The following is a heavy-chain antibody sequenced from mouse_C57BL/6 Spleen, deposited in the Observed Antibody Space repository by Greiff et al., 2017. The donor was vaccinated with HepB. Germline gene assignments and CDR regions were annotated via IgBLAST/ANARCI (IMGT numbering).Heavy chain of an antibody. J-gene: IGHJ4*01. CDR3: ARFGYDQVYAMDY. CDR2: INPNNGGT. Sequence: VQLKESGPELVKPGASVKIPCKASGYTFTDYNMDWVKQSHGKSLEWIGDINPNNGGTIYNQKFKGKATLTVDKSSSTAYMELRSLTSEDTAVYYCARFGYDQVYAMDYWGQGTSVTVSS. CDR1: GYTFTDYN. V-gene: IGHV1-18*01. D-gene: IGHD2-2*01.